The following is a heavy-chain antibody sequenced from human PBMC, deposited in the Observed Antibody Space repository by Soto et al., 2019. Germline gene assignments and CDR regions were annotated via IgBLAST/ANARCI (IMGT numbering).Heavy chain of an antibody. Sequence: ASVKVSCKASGYTFTGYYMHWVRQAPGQGLXGMXXIXXNXGXXXYXXXFQGRVTMTRDTSISTAYMELSRLRSEDTAVYYCARRYSSSSWFGHWGQGTLVTVSS. CDR2: IXXNXGXX. CDR1: GYTFTGYY. D-gene: IGHD6-6*01. CDR3: ARRYSSSSWFGH. J-gene: IGHJ5*02. V-gene: IGHV1-2*02.